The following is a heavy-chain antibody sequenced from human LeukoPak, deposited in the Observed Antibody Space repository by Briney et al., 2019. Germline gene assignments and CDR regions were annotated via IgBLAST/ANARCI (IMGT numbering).Heavy chain of an antibody. CDR1: GFTFSSYS. D-gene: IGHD1-26*01. CDR3: VREAAATLFDY. CDR2: ISSSSSYI. J-gene: IGHJ4*02. Sequence: PGGSLRLSCAASGFTFSSYSMNWVRQAPGKGLEWVSSISSSSSYIYYGDSVKGRFTISRDNAKNSLYLQMNSLRVEDTAVYYCVREAAATLFDYWGQGTLVTVSS. V-gene: IGHV3-21*01.